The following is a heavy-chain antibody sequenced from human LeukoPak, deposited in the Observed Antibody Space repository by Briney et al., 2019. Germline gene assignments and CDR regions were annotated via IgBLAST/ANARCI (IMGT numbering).Heavy chain of an antibody. Sequence: GESLKISCKGSGYSFTRYWIGWVRQMPGKGLEWMGIIYPGDSETRYSPSFQGQVTISADKSISTAYLQWSSLKASDTAIYYCARHDRGNYYDSSAYPFDYWGLGTLVTVSS. CDR1: GYSFTRYW. CDR3: ARHDRGNYYDSSAYPFDY. J-gene: IGHJ4*02. CDR2: IYPGDSET. V-gene: IGHV5-51*01. D-gene: IGHD3-22*01.